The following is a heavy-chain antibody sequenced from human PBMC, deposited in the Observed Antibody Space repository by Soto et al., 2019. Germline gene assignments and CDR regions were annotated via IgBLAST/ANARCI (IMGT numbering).Heavy chain of an antibody. V-gene: IGHV3-23*01. CDR3: ANLGGATTDSYMDV. CDR2: ISGSGGST. D-gene: IGHD1-26*01. Sequence: GESLKISCAASGFTFSSYAMSWVRQAPGKGLEWVSAISGSGGSTYYADSVKGRFTISRDNSKNTLYLQMNSLRAEDTAVYYCANLGGATTDSYMDVWGKGTTVTVSS. J-gene: IGHJ6*03. CDR1: GFTFSSYA.